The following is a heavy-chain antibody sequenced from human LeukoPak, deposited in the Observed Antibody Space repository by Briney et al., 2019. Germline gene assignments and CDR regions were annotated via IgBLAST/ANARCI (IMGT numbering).Heavy chain of an antibody. CDR1: GLTFSSYA. D-gene: IGHD3-16*01. V-gene: IGHV3-30*04. CDR2: ISYDGSNK. Sequence: GSLRLSCAASGLTFSSYAMHWVGQAPGKGLEWVAVISYDGSNKYYADSVKGRFTISRDNSKNTLYLQMNSLRAEDTAVYYCARARLLGINYYYGMDVWGKGTTVTVSS. J-gene: IGHJ6*04. CDR3: ARARLLGINYYYGMDV.